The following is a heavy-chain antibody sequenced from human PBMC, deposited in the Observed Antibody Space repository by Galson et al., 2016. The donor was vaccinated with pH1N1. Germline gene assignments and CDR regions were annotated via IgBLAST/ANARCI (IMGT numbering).Heavy chain of an antibody. J-gene: IGHJ4*02. CDR1: GGSLNGNY. CDR2: IYYIGNT. Sequence: ETLSLTCAVYGGSLNGNYWSWVRQPPGQGLEWVGQIYYIGNTKYNPSLASRVTISLDTTKNQFSLMMNSMTAADTAVYYCARHGQGYSQQYWGQGTLVTASS. CDR3: ARHGQGYSQQY. V-gene: IGHV4-34*01. D-gene: IGHD5-12*01.